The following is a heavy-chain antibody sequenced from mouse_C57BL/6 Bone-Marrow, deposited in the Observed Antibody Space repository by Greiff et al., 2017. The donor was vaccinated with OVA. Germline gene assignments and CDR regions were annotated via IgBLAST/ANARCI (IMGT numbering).Heavy chain of an antibody. V-gene: IGHV5-17*01. CDR1: GFTFSDYG. D-gene: IGHD1-1*01. Sequence: EVQLVESGGGLVKPGGSLKLSCAASGFTFSDYGMHWVRQAPEKGLDWVAYISSGSSTIYYADTVKGRFTISRDNAKNTLFLQMTSLRSEDTAMYYCARKTTVDPYWYFDVWGTGTTVTVSS. CDR2: ISSGSSTI. CDR3: ARKTTVDPYWYFDV. J-gene: IGHJ1*03.